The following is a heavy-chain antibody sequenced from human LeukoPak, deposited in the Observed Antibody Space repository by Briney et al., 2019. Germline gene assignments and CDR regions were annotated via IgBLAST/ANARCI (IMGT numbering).Heavy chain of an antibody. Sequence: PSETLSLTCTVSGASINSHYWSWIRLPPGKGQEWIGYIYYTGITNFSPSLKSRVAISIDSSKNQVSLKLTSVTAADTAVYYCASLGGTYDYWGQGALVTVSS. CDR2: IYYTGIT. CDR1: GASINSHY. D-gene: IGHD1-26*01. CDR3: ASLGGTYDY. J-gene: IGHJ4*02. V-gene: IGHV4-59*08.